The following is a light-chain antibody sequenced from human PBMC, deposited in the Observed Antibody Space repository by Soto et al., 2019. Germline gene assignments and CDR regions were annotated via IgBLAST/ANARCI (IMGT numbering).Light chain of an antibody. CDR2: GAS. V-gene: IGKV3-20*01. Sequence: EIVLTQSPGTLSLSPGERATLSCRASQSVSNNYLAWYQQKPGQAPSLLIFGASNRAPDIPDRFSGSGSGTDFTLTISRLEPEDFAIYYCQQYDNWPPRWTFGQGTKVEIK. J-gene: IGKJ2*01. CDR3: QQYDNWPPRWT. CDR1: QSVSNNY.